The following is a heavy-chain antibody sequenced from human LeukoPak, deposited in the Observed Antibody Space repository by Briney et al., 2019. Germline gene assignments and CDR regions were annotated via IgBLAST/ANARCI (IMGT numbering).Heavy chain of an antibody. CDR3: ARGNYDILTGPRRTDAFDI. D-gene: IGHD3-9*01. Sequence: ASVKVSCKASGFVFTSYGFTWVRQAPGQGLEWMGWISANDGKTHYSEKHQGRVTMSTDTVTSTAYMELRSLRSDDTAVYYCARGNYDILTGPRRTDAFDIWGQGTKVTVSS. CDR1: GFVFTSYG. CDR2: ISANDGKT. J-gene: IGHJ3*02. V-gene: IGHV1-18*01.